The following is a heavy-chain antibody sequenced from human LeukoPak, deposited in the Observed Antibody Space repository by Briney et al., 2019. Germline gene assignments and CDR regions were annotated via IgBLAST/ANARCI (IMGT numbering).Heavy chain of an antibody. J-gene: IGHJ4*02. V-gene: IGHV1-69*05. CDR1: GGTFSSYA. D-gene: IGHD3-16*02. Sequence: SVKVSCEASGGTFSSYAISWVRQAPGQGLEWMGGIIPIFGTANYAQKFQGRVTITTDESTSTAYMELSSLRSEDTAVYYCATEREGWGSYRPYYFDYWGQGTLVTVSS. CDR2: IIPIFGTA. CDR3: ATEREGWGSYRPYYFDY.